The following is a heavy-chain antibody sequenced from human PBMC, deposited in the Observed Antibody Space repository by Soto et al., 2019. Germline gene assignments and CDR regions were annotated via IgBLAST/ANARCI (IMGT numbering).Heavy chain of an antibody. J-gene: IGHJ6*03. V-gene: IGHV4-4*09. Sequence: LEKPSLPCTGSAGSPRKQELRWVRGPPGRGMEWIGYIYRSGSTKYNPSLKSRLTISVDTSKNQFSLKLSSVTAADTAVYYCARPLDYGDMDVWGKGTTVTVSS. CDR2: IYRSGST. CDR1: AGSPRKQE. D-gene: IGHD3-16*01. CDR3: ARPLDYGDMDV.